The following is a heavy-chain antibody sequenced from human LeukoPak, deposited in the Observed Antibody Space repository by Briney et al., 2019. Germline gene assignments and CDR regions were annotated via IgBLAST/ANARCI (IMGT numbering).Heavy chain of an antibody. CDR3: AKDYYYDPVDAFDI. J-gene: IGHJ3*02. V-gene: IGHV3-23*01. CDR2: ISSSGGST. D-gene: IGHD3-22*01. CDR1: GFTFGDYA. Sequence: GGSLRLSCTASGFTFGDYAMSWVRQAPGKGLEWVSAISSSGGSTYYADSVKGRFTISRDNSKNTLYLQMNSLRAEDTAVYYCAKDYYYDPVDAFDIWGQGTMVTVSS.